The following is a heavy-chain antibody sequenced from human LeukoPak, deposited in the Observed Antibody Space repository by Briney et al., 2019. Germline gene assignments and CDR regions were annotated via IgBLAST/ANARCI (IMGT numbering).Heavy chain of an antibody. CDR2: IRSKAYGGTT. J-gene: IGHJ6*03. Sequence: GGSLRLSCTASGFTFGDYAMSWVRQAPGKGLEWVGFIRSKAYGGTTEYAASVKGRFTISRDDSKSIAYLQMNSLKTEDTAVYYCTRGLVGVDYYCYYYYMDVWGKGTTVTVSS. CDR1: GFTFGDYA. V-gene: IGHV3-49*04. CDR3: TRGLVGVDYYCYYYYMDV. D-gene: IGHD1-26*01.